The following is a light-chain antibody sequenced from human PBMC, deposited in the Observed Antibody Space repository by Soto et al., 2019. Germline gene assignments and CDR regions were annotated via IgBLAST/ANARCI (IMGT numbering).Light chain of an antibody. CDR1: QSIRSW. V-gene: IGKV1-5*01. J-gene: IGKJ4*01. CDR3: QQYESYSPLT. Sequence: DIQMTQSPSTLSASVGDRVTMTCRASQSIRSWLAWYQQKPGKAPKLLIYDASSLESGVPSRFSGRRSGTEFTLTISSLQPDDFGTYYCQQYESYSPLTFGGGTKVHIK. CDR2: DAS.